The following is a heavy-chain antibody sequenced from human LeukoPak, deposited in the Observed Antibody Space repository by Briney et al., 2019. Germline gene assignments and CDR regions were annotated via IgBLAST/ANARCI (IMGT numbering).Heavy chain of an antibody. CDR1: GYTFTSYY. D-gene: IGHD2-2*01. J-gene: IGHJ4*02. V-gene: IGHV1-46*01. CDR2: INPSGGST. CDR3: ARTLGYCSSTSCSSLDY. Sequence: ASVKVSCKASGYTFTSYYMHWVRQAPGQGLEWMGIINPSGGSTSYAQKFQGRVTMTRDTSTGTVYMELSSLRSEDTAVYYCARTLGYCSSTSCSSLDYWGQGTLVTVSS.